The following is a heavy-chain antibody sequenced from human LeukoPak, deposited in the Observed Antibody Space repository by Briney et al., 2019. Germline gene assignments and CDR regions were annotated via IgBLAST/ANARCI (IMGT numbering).Heavy chain of an antibody. D-gene: IGHD1-26*01. Sequence: SQTLSLTCAISGDSVSSNSAAWNWIRQSPSRGLEWLGRTYYRSQWFNDYAVSVKSRITINPDTSKNQFSLQPNSVTPDDTAVYYCAAIKRGVVGGSDAFDIWGRGTMATVSS. V-gene: IGHV6-1*01. J-gene: IGHJ3*02. CDR3: AAIKRGVVGGSDAFDI. CDR2: TYYRSQWFN. CDR1: GDSVSSNSAA.